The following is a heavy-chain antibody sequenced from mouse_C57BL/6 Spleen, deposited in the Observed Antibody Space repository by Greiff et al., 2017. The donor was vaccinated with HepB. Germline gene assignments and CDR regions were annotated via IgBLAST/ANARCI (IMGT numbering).Heavy chain of an antibody. V-gene: IGHV1-19*01. CDR2: INPYNGGT. D-gene: IGHD2-5*01. J-gene: IGHJ2*01. CDR3: ARGYSTFDY. Sequence: EVQLQQSGPVLVKPGASVKMSCKASGYTFTDYYMNWVKQSHGKSLEWIGVINPYNGGTSYNQKFKGKATLTVDKSSSTAYMELNSLTSEDSAVYYCARGYSTFDYWGQGTTLTVSS. CDR1: GYTFTDYY.